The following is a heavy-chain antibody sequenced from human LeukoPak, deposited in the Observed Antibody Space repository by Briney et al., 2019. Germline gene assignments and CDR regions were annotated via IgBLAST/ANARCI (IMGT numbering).Heavy chain of an antibody. CDR1: GGSISSSSYY. V-gene: IGHV4-39*01. Sequence: LSETLSLTCTVSGGSISSSSYYWGWIRQPPGKGLEWIGSIYYSGSTYYNPSLKSRVTISVDTSNNQFSLKLSSVTAADTAVYYCASRCSSTSCYILLSQDWFDPWGQGTLVTVSS. CDR3: ASRCSSTSCYILLSQDWFDP. D-gene: IGHD2-2*02. J-gene: IGHJ5*02. CDR2: IYYSGST.